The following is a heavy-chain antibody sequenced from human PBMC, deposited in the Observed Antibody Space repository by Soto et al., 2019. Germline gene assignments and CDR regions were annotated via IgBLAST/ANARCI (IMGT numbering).Heavy chain of an antibody. J-gene: IGHJ3*02. CDR3: RGGYNLNDVSHSANAFYI. CDR2: IIPILGIA. D-gene: IGHD1-20*01. Sequence: QVQLVQSGAEVKKPGSSVKVSCKASGGTFSSYTISWVRQAPGQGLEWMGRIIPILGIANYAQKVQGRVTITADKSTSTAYMELSSLRSEDTAVYYCRGGYNLNDVSHSANAFYIWCQGTMVTVSS. CDR1: GGTFSSYT. V-gene: IGHV1-69*02.